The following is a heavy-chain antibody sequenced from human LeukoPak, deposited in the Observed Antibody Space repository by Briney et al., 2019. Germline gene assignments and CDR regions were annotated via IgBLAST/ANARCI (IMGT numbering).Heavy chain of an antibody. V-gene: IGHV3-21*01. D-gene: IGHD6-13*01. CDR2: ISSSSSYI. J-gene: IGHJ6*03. CDR1: GFTFSSYS. CDR3: ARGIAAAGHYYYMDV. Sequence: GGSLRLSCAASGFTFSSYSMSWVRQAPGKGLEWVSSISSSSSYIYYADSVKGRFTISRDNAKNSLYLQMNSLRAEDTAVYYCARGIAAAGHYYYMDVWGKGTTVTVSS.